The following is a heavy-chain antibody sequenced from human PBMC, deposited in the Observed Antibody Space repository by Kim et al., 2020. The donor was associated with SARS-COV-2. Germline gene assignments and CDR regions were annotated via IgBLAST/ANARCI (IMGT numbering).Heavy chain of an antibody. D-gene: IGHD3-9*01. CDR1: GFTFSSYA. J-gene: IGHJ4*02. CDR3: ASIQLFYDILTGYYYPTVLPTPFDY. CDR2: ISYDGSNK. V-gene: IGHV3-30*04. Sequence: GGSLRLSCAASGFTFSSYAMHWVRQAPGKGLEWVAVISYDGSNKYYADSVKGRFTISRDNSKNTLYLQMNSLRAEDTAVYYCASIQLFYDILTGYYYPTVLPTPFDYWGQGTLVTVSS.